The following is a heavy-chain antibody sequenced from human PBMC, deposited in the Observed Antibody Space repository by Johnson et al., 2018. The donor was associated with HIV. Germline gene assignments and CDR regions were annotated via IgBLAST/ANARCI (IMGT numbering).Heavy chain of an antibody. CDR3: AKDDTVAFFIGAFDI. J-gene: IGHJ3*02. CDR2: ISYDGNNK. CDR1: VFTFSPYA. D-gene: IGHD4-23*01. Sequence: QVKLVESGGGVVQPGRSLRVSCAASVFTFSPYAIHWVRQAPGKGLEWVAVISYDGNNKYYADSVKGRFTISRDNAKNSLYLQMNSLRAEDTAVYYCAKDDTVAFFIGAFDIWGQGTMVTVSS. V-gene: IGHV3-30*04.